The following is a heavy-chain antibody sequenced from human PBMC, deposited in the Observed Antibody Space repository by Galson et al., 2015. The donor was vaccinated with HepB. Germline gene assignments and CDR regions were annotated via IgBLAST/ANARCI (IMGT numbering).Heavy chain of an antibody. CDR2: INSDGSST. CDR1: GFTFSSYW. CDR3: ARDWGGYLLFDY. D-gene: IGHD5-12*01. J-gene: IGHJ4*02. V-gene: IGHV3-74*01. Sequence: LRLSCAASGFTFSSYWMHWVRQAPGKGLVWVSRINSDGSSTSYADSVKGRFTISRDNAKNTLYLQMNSLRAEDTAVYYCARDWGGYLLFDYWGQGTLVTVSS.